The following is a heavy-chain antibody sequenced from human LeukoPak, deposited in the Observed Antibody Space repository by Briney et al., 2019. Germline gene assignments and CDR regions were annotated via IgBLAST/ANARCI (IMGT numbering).Heavy chain of an antibody. V-gene: IGHV3-66*01. J-gene: IGHJ4*02. CDR3: AKASSETNFDQ. D-gene: IGHD2-2*01. Sequence: PGGSLRPSCAVSGFTVSNNFMSWVRQPPGKGLEWVSVYRGDNTYYADSVKGRFTISRDNSQNTVFLQMNSLRVDDTAVYDCAKASSETNFDQWGQGTLVTVSS. CDR1: GFTVSNNF. CDR2: YRGDNT.